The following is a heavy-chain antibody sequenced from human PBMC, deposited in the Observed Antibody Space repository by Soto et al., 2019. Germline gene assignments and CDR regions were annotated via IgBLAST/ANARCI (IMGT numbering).Heavy chain of an antibody. J-gene: IGHJ4*02. V-gene: IGHV3-15*01. CDR1: GFTFTNAW. CDR3: TPRGRLVQGPFDY. CDR2: IKSKTDGGTT. D-gene: IGHD6-19*01. Sequence: GGSLRLSCAASGFTFTNAWMSWVRQAPGKGLEWVGRIKSKTDGGTTDYAAPVKGRFTMSRDDSKNTLYLQMNSLKTEDTAVYYCTPRGRLVQGPFDYWGQGTLVTVSS.